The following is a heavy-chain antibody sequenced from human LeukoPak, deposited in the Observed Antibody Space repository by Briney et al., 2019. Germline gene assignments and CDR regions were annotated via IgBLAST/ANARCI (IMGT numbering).Heavy chain of an antibody. CDR2: IKPDENEK. J-gene: IGHJ4*02. Sequence: GGSLRLSCAASGFTFNNYWMSWVRQAPGKGLEWVANIKPDENEKFYVDSVEGRLTISRDNAKNSLYLQMNSLRAEDTAVYYCARTPPKGDIDYWGQGTLVTVSS. D-gene: IGHD2-21*02. CDR1: GFTFNNYW. V-gene: IGHV3-7*01. CDR3: ARTPPKGDIDY.